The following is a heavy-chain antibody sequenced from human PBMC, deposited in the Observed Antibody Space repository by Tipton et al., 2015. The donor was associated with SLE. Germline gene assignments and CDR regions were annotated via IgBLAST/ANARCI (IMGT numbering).Heavy chain of an antibody. V-gene: IGHV3-20*04. CDR1: GFTFEHYG. CDR2: LNWDGGGA. Sequence: SLRLSCAASGFTFEHYGMSWARQRPGKGLEWVSGLNWDGGGAGYAASVKGRFTISRDNAKNSLHLQMNSLRAEDTALYYCAKGGQFREFYRFDYWGQGTLVTVSS. CDR3: AKGGQFREFYRFDY. J-gene: IGHJ4*02. D-gene: IGHD3-10*01.